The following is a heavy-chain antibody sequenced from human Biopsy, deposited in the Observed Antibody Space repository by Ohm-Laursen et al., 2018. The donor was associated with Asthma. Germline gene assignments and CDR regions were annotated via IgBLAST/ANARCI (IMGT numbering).Heavy chain of an antibody. CDR2: IIPIFGTS. CDR3: ARGYSGSDRIVYYYSGLEV. CDR1: GGTFSRCA. D-gene: IGHD5-12*01. Sequence: VSSVKVSCKASGGTFSRCAISWVRQAPGQDLEWMGGIIPIFGTSNYAQKFQGRVTFTADESTSTAYMELSSLSSEDTAVYYCARGYSGSDRIVYYYSGLEVWGQGTTVTVSS. J-gene: IGHJ6*02. V-gene: IGHV1-69*01.